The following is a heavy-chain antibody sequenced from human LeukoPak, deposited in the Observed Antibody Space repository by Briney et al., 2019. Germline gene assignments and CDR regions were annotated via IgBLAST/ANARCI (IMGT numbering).Heavy chain of an antibody. V-gene: IGHV4-34*01. Sequence: PSETLSLTCAVYGGSFSGYYWSWIRQPPGKGLEWIGEINHSGSTNYNPSLKSRVTISVDTSKNQFSLKLSSVTAADTAVYYCARGLGYSNSYYFDYWGQGTLVTVS. CDR3: ARGLGYSNSYYFDY. D-gene: IGHD4-11*01. J-gene: IGHJ4*02. CDR1: GGSFSGYY. CDR2: INHSGST.